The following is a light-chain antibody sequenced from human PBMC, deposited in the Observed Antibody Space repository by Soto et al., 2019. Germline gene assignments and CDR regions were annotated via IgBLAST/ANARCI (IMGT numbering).Light chain of an antibody. CDR2: AAS. Sequence: EIVLTQSPGTLSLSPGERATLSCRASQSVNSNYLAWYHQQAGQAPRLLIYAASSRATGIPDRFSGSGSGTDLTLTISRLEPEDVAVYYCQQYGSSPLYTFGQGTKLEIK. V-gene: IGKV3-20*01. J-gene: IGKJ2*01. CDR1: QSVNSNY. CDR3: QQYGSSPLYT.